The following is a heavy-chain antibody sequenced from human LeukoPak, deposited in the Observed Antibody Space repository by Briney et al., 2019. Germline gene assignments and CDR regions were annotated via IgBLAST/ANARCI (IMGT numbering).Heavy chain of an antibody. CDR1: GFTFSSYS. J-gene: IGHJ6*02. CDR2: ISSSSSYI. D-gene: IGHD2-2*01. Sequence: GGSLRLSCAASGFTFSSYSMNWVRQAPGKGLEWVSSISSSSSYIYYADSVKGRFTISRDNAKNSLYLQMNSLRAEDTAVHYCARRKVVPAANVRYYYYGMDVWGQGTTVTVSS. CDR3: ARRKVVPAANVRYYYYGMDV. V-gene: IGHV3-21*01.